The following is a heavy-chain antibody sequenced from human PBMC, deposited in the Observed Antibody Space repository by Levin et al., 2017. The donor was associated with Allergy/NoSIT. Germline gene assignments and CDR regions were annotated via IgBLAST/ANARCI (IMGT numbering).Heavy chain of an antibody. V-gene: IGHV1-18*01. CDR1: GYTFTNYG. D-gene: IGHD3/OR15-3a*01. CDR3: ARDGVYDFRSPHYWGYFDL. CDR2: ISGYNGNT. J-gene: IGHJ5*02. Sequence: GGSLRLSCKASGYTFTNYGVSWVRQFPGQGLEWMGWISGYNGNTNYPQKLQGRVTLMIDSSTTTVFMELRGLTSDDTAVYYCARDGVYDFRSPHYWGYFDLWGQGTLVTVSS.